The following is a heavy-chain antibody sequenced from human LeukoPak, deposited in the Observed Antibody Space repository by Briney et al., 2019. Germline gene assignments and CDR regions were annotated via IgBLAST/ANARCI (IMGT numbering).Heavy chain of an antibody. D-gene: IGHD5-18*01. V-gene: IGHV1-69*05. CDR1: GVTFSSYA. J-gene: IGHJ4*02. CDR3: ARRRYSYGSFYYFDY. CDR2: IIPIFGTA. Sequence: GASVKVSCKASGVTFSSYAISWVRQAPGQGLEWMGGIIPIFGTANYAQKFQGRVTITTDESTSTAYMELSSLRSEDTAVYYCARRRYSYGSFYYFDYWGQGTLVTVSS.